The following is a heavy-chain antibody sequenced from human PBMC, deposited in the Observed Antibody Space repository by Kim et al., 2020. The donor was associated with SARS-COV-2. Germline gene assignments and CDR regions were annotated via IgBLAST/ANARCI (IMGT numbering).Heavy chain of an antibody. J-gene: IGHJ6*02. CDR1: GFTVSSNY. CDR2: IYSGGST. D-gene: IGHD2-15*01. Sequence: GGSLRLSCAASGFTVSSNYMSWVRQAPGKGLEWVSVIYSGGSTYYADSVKGRFTISRHNSKNTLYLQMNSLRAEDTAVYYCARDLGYCSGGSCYSYYYYGMDVWGQGTTVTVSS. V-gene: IGHV3-53*04. CDR3: ARDLGYCSGGSCYSYYYYGMDV.